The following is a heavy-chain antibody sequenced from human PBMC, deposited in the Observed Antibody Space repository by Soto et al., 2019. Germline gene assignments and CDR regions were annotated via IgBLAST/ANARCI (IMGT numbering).Heavy chain of an antibody. CDR3: AREPRYCRGGSCSITGDAYDI. CDR2: ISNRGDT. D-gene: IGHD2-15*01. Sequence: PGGSLRLSCPASGFIVSDTYVNWVRQATGKGLEWVSVISNRGDTHYADSVRGRFSLSRDISDNTLHLQMNNLRVEDTAVYYCAREPRYCRGGSCSITGDAYDIWGQGTMVTVSS. J-gene: IGHJ3*02. V-gene: IGHV3-66*01. CDR1: GFIVSDTY.